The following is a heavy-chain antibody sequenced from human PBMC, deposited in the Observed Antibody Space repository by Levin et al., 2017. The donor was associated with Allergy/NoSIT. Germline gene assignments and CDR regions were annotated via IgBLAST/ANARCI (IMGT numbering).Heavy chain of an antibody. Sequence: ASVKVSCKASGYTFTGYYMHWVRQAPGQGLEWMGWINPNSGGTNYAQKFQGRVTMTRDTSISTAYMELSRLRSDDTAVYYCARVSGGRRYFQHWGQGTLVTVSS. CDR3: ARVSGGRRYFQH. D-gene: IGHD2-15*01. CDR1: GYTFTGYY. J-gene: IGHJ1*01. V-gene: IGHV1-2*02. CDR2: INPNSGGT.